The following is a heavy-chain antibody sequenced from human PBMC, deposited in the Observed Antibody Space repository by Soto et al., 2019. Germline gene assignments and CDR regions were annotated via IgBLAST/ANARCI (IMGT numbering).Heavy chain of an antibody. CDR1: GFTFSSYG. V-gene: IGHV3-33*01. Sequence: QVQLVESGGGVVQPGRSLRLSCAASGFTFSSYGMHWVRQAPGKGLEWVAVIWYDGSNKYYADSVKGRFTISRDNSKNTLYLQMNSLRAEDTAVYYCASGGYSYGLDWFDSWGQGTLVTVSS. D-gene: IGHD5-18*01. J-gene: IGHJ5*01. CDR2: IWYDGSNK. CDR3: ASGGYSYGLDWFDS.